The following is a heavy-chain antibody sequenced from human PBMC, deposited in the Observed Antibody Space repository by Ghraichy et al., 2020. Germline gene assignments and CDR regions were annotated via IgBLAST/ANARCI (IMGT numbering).Heavy chain of an antibody. D-gene: IGHD3-10*01. CDR3: ARDNGGPDY. J-gene: IGHJ4*02. CDR1: GYTFSSFG. V-gene: IGHV1-3*01. CDR2: INAGKGDT. Sequence: ASVKVSCKASGYTFSSFGVHWVRQAPGQRLEWMGWINAGKGDTNYSQKVQGRVTITRDTSANIVYMELSSLRFEDTAIYYCARDNGGPDYWGQGTLVTVSS.